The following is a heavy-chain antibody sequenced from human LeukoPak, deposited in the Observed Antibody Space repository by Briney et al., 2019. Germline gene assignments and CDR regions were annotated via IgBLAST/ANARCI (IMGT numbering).Heavy chain of an antibody. V-gene: IGHV4-59*01. Sequence: SETLSLTCTVSGGSISGDYWSWIRQPPGKGLEWVAYIYYTGATNYNPSLKSRVTISVDTSKNQFSLRMSSVTAADTAVYYCARLQGDSTAIFDYWGQGTLVSVSS. CDR2: IYYTGAT. CDR3: ARLQGDSTAIFDY. CDR1: GGSISGDY. J-gene: IGHJ4*02. D-gene: IGHD2-21*01.